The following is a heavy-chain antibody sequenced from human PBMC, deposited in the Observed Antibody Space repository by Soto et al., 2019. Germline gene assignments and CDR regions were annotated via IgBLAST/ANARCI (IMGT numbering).Heavy chain of an antibody. Sequence: QVQLVQSGAEVKKPGASVKVSCKVSGYTLTELSMHWVRQAPGKGLEWMGGFDPEDGETIYAQKFQGRVTMTEDTSTDTAYMELSSLRSEDTAVYYCYPMVRGVIINARGLDYWGQGTLVTVSS. CDR3: YPMVRGVIINARGLDY. D-gene: IGHD3-10*01. J-gene: IGHJ4*02. CDR1: GYTLTELS. CDR2: FDPEDGET. V-gene: IGHV1-24*01.